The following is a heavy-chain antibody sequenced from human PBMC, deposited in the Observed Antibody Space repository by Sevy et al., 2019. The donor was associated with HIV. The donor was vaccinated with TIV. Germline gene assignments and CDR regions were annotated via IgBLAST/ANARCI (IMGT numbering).Heavy chain of an antibody. V-gene: IGHV3-23*01. CDR1: GFTFSKSS. CDR3: AREGCTKPHDY. CDR2: LSFGCGEI. D-gene: IGHD2-8*01. Sequence: GGSLRLSCAASGFTFSKSSMSWVRQPPGKGLEWVSTLSFGCGEINYADSVKGPFTMSRDNSKGSVYLQMNNLRPKDTAVYYCAREGCTKPHDYWGQGTLVTVSS. J-gene: IGHJ4*02.